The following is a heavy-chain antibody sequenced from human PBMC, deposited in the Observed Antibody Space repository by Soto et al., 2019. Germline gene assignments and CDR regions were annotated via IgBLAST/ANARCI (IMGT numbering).Heavy chain of an antibody. Sequence: EVQLVESGGGLVQPGRSLRLSCAASGFTFDDYAMHWVRQAPGQGLGWVSGISWNSGSIGYADSVKGRFTISRDNAKNSLYLQMNSVRAEDAAVYYGAKGTGRGGVMDYWGQGTLVTVSS. CDR1: GFTFDDYA. D-gene: IGHD3-16*01. CDR2: ISWNSGSI. V-gene: IGHV3-9*01. CDR3: AKGTGRGGVMDY. J-gene: IGHJ4*02.